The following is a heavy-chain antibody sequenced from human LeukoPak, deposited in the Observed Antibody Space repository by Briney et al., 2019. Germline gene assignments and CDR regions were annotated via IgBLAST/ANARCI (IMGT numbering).Heavy chain of an antibody. CDR3: ARQAYYDSSGYYYNWYFDL. CDR2: INHSGST. V-gene: IGHV4-34*01. CDR1: GGSFSGYY. D-gene: IGHD3-22*01. J-gene: IGHJ2*01. Sequence: SSETLSLTCAVYGGSFSGYYWSWIRQPPGKGLEWIGEINHSGSTNYNPSLKSRVTISVDTSKNQFSLKLSSVTAADTAVYYCARQAYYDSSGYYYNWYFDLWGRGTLVTVSS.